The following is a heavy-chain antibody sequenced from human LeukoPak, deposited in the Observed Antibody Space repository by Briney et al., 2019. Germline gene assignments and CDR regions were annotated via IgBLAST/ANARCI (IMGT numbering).Heavy chain of an antibody. CDR2: ISSIGGST. CDR3: ARDAWYYYYYMDV. V-gene: IGHV3-64*01. CDR1: GFTFSSYA. J-gene: IGHJ6*03. Sequence: GGSLRLSCAASGFTFSSYAMHWVRQAPGKGLEYVSAISSIGGSTYYANSVKGRFTISRDNSKNTLYLQMGSLRAGDMAVYYCARDAWYYYYYMDVWGKGTTVTVSS.